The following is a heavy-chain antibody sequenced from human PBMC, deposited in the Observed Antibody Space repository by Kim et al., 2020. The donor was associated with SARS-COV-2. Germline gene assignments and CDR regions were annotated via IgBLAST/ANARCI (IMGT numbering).Heavy chain of an antibody. Sequence: GGSLRLSCAASGFTFSSYGMHWVRQAPGKGLEWVAVIWYDGSNKYYADSVKGRFTISRDNSKNTLYLQMNSRRAEDTAVYYCARAWGRVAGTLYYYYGMDVWGQVTTVTVSS. V-gene: IGHV3-33*01. CDR2: IWYDGSNK. D-gene: IGHD6-19*01. CDR1: GFTFSSYG. CDR3: ARAWGRVAGTLYYYYGMDV. J-gene: IGHJ6*02.